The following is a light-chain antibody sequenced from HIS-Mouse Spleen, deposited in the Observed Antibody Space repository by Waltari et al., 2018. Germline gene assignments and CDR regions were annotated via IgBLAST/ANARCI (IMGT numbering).Light chain of an antibody. J-gene: IGLJ2*01. Sequence: QSALTQPASVSGSPGQSLTISCTGTSSDVGGYNYFSWYQQHPGKAHKLMIYEVSNRPSGVSNRFSGSKSGNTVSLTISGLQAEDEADYYCSSYTSSSTLGVFGGGTKLTVL. CDR1: SSDVGGYNY. CDR3: SSYTSSSTLGV. CDR2: EVS. V-gene: IGLV2-14*01.